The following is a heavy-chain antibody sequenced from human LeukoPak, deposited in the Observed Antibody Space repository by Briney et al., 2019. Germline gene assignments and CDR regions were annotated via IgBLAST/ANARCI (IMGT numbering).Heavy chain of an antibody. D-gene: IGHD1-26*01. CDR1: GYRFSSYW. J-gene: IGHJ3*02. V-gene: IGHV5-51*01. Sequence: AESLKISCEGSGYRFSSYWIGWVRQMPGKGLERMGIIYPDDSDIKYSPSFQGQVTISVDVSINTAYLHWSSLKASDTAMYYCARRKSSANYYVEAFDIWGQGTMVTVSS. CDR3: ARRKSSANYYVEAFDI. CDR2: IYPDDSDI.